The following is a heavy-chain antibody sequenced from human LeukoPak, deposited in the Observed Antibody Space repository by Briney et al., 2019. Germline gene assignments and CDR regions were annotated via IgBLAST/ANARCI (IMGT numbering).Heavy chain of an antibody. CDR3: AGGEYAGY. CDR1: GFSFSAYW. CDR2: IKQDGSEQ. J-gene: IGHJ4*02. V-gene: IGHV3-7*02. Sequence: PGGSLRLSCAASGFSFSAYWTNWVRQAPGRGLEWVGNIKQDGSEQYYVDSVKGRFTISRDNAKNSLYLQMNSLRAEDTAVYYCAGGEYAGYWGQGTLVTVSS. D-gene: IGHD4-17*01.